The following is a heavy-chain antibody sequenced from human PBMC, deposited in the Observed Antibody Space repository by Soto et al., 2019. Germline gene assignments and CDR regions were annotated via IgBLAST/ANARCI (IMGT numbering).Heavy chain of an antibody. CDR1: GFTFSSYA. D-gene: IGHD3-22*01. CDR3: AKDQYYDSSGYYSKSFFDY. CDR2: ISGSGGST. Sequence: EVQLLESGGGLVQPGGSLRLSCAASGFTFSSYAMSWVRQAPGKGLEWVSAISGSGGSTYYADSVKGRFTFSRDNSKNTEKLQMNSLRAEDTAVYYCAKDQYYDSSGYYSKSFFDYWGQGTLVTVSS. V-gene: IGHV3-23*01. J-gene: IGHJ4*02.